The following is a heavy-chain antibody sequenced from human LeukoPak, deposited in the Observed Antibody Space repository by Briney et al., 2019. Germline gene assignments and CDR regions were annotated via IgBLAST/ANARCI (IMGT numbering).Heavy chain of an antibody. CDR3: ARCSGWYLVDY. V-gene: IGHV4-39*01. CDR2: IYYSGST. D-gene: IGHD6-19*01. J-gene: IGHJ4*02. CDR1: GCSISSSSYY. Sequence: SETLSLTCTVSGCSISSSSYYWGWLRQPPGKGLEWIGSIYYSGSTYYNPSLKSRVTISVDTSKNQFSLKLSSVTAADTAVYYCARCSGWYLVDYWGQGTLVTVSS.